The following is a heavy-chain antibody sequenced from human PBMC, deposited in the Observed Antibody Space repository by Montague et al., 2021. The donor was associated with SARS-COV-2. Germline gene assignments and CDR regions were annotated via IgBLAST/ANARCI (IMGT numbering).Heavy chain of an antibody. CDR1: GGSFSDYY. CDR2: INHRGTS. V-gene: IGHV4-34*01. D-gene: IGHD3-22*01. J-gene: IGHJ4*02. Sequence: SETLSLTCAVYGGSFSDYYWSWIRQPPGKGLEWIGEINHRGTSKYNTSLKSRVSISLDTSKNQFPLYLSSVTAADTAVYYCARGRQHFNMIVVVMTGGGYYFDYWGQGTLVTVSS. CDR3: ARGRQHFNMIVVVMTGGGYYFDY.